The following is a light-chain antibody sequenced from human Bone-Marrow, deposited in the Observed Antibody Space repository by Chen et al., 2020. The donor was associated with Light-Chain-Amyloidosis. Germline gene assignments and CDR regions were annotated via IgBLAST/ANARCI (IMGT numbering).Light chain of an antibody. CDR1: DLPTNY. V-gene: IGLV3-25*03. CDR3: ESADSSGTYEVI. J-gene: IGLJ2*01. CDR2: RDT. Sequence: SYELTQPPSVLVSPGQTARITCSGEDLPTNYAYRYQQKPGQAPGLVIHRDTERPSGISVRFSDSSSGTTATLTISGVQGEDEADYHCESADSSGTYEVIFGGGTKLIVL.